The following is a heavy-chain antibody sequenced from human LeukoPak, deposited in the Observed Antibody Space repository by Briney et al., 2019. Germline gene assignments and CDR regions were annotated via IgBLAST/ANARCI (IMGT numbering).Heavy chain of an antibody. V-gene: IGHV1-2*02. J-gene: IGHJ4*02. CDR3: ARRYYYDSSGYSPDY. D-gene: IGHD3-22*01. CDR2: INPNSGGT. Sequence: ASVKVSCKASGYTFTGYYMHWVRQAPGQGLEWMGWINPNSGGTNYAQKFQGRVTMTRDTSISTAYMELSRLRSDDTAVYYCARRYYYDSSGYSPDYWGQGTLVTVSS. CDR1: GYTFTGYY.